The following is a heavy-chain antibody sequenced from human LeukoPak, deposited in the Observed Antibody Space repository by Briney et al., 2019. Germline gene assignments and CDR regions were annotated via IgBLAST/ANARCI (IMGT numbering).Heavy chain of an antibody. CDR1: GGSISSYY. J-gene: IGHJ4*02. Sequence: SETLSLTCTVSGGSISSYYWSWIRQPPGKGLEWIGYIYYSGSTNYNPSLKSRVTISVDTSKNQFSLKLSSVTAADTAVYYCARTRLPAAIGAFDLWGQGTLVTVSS. D-gene: IGHD2-2*02. CDR3: ARTRLPAAIGAFDL. V-gene: IGHV4-59*12. CDR2: IYYSGST.